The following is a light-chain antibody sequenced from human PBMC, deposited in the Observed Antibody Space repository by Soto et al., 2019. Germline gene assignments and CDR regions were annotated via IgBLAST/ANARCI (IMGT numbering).Light chain of an antibody. V-gene: IGLV2-8*01. CDR1: SSDVGAYNY. Sequence: QSALTQPPSASGSRGQSVTISCTGTSSDVGAYNYVSWYQQHAGKAPKLAIYEVTKRPSGVPDRFSGSKSANTASLTVSGLQAEDEADYYCSSFAASNAWVFGGGTKVTVL. J-gene: IGLJ3*02. CDR2: EVT. CDR3: SSFAASNAWV.